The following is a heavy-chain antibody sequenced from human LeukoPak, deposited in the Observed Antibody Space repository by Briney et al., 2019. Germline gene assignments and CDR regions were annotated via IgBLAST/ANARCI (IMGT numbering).Heavy chain of an antibody. D-gene: IGHD1-1*01. J-gene: IGHJ4*02. Sequence: SETLSLTCTVSGASISSGRNYWGWIRQSPGKGLDWIASLYSSGTTHYNPSLQSRVSVSVDTSKNQFSVRLDSLTAADTAVYYCARHLSGTTMAHYFDHWGQGTVVTVSS. V-gene: IGHV4-39*01. CDR1: GASISSGRNY. CDR2: LYSSGTT. CDR3: ARHLSGTTMAHYFDH.